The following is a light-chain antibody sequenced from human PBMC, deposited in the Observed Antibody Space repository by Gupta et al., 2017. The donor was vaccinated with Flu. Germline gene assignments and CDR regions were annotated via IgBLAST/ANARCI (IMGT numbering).Light chain of an antibody. J-gene: IGLJ2*01. Sequence: SVDMTQPPSVSVSPGQTARLTCSGDGLWKESTYWYQQKAGQPPVLLIYKDNERPPGIPERFSVSRSGTTVTLSIGGVQAQDEADYFCQSIDRSNIFIELFGGGTKLTVL. CDR1: GLWKES. CDR2: KDN. CDR3: QSIDRSNIFIEL. V-gene: IGLV3-25*02.